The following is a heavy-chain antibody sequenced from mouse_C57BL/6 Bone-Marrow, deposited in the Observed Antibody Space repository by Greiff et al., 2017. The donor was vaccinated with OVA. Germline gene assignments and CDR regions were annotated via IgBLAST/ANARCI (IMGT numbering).Heavy chain of an antibody. CDR1: GYTFTDYY. J-gene: IGHJ1*03. V-gene: IGHV1-76*01. CDR3: ARPDWYFDV. Sequence: QVQLKESGAELVRPGASVKLSCKASGYTFTDYYINWVKQRPGQGLEWIARIYPGSGNTYYNEKFKGKATLTAEKSSSTAYMQLSSLTSEDSAVYFCARPDWYFDVWGTGTTVTVSS. CDR2: IYPGSGNT.